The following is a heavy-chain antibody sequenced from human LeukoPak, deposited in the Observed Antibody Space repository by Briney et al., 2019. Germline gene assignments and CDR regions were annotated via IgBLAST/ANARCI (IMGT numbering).Heavy chain of an antibody. D-gene: IGHD1-26*01. CDR2: VYYSGST. CDR1: GGSISSSSYS. J-gene: IGHJ4*02. CDR3: ARGANVGSN. Sequence: PSETLSLTCSVSGGSISSSSYSWGWIRQPPGKGLEWIGNVYYSGSTYYNPSLKSRVTISVDTSKNQFSLKLSSVTAADTAVYYCARGANVGSNWGQGTLVTVSS. V-gene: IGHV4-39*07.